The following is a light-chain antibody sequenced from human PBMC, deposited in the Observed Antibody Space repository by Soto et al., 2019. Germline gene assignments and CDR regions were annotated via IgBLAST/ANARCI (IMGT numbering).Light chain of an antibody. Sequence: DIQMTHSRSSLSSPVEDRVTITCRASQSISNHLNWYQQKPGKAPKLLIYGASTLQSGVPSRFSGSGSGTDYTLTISSLQTEDFATYYCQQSYRTPTFGQGTRLEIK. J-gene: IGKJ5*01. CDR2: GAS. CDR3: QQSYRTPT. CDR1: QSISNH. V-gene: IGKV1-39*01.